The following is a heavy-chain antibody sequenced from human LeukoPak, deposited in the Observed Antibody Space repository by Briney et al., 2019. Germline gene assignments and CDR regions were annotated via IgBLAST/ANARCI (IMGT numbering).Heavy chain of an antibody. Sequence: ASVKVSCKASGYTFTSYYMHWVRQAPGQGLEWMGIINPSGGSTSYAQKFQGRVTMTRDTSTSTAYMELSSLRSEDTAVYYCARGYSSSWYPGYYYYYGMDVWGQGTTVTVSS. CDR3: ARGYSSSWYPGYYYYYGMDV. J-gene: IGHJ6*02. CDR1: GYTFTSYY. V-gene: IGHV1-46*01. CDR2: INPSGGST. D-gene: IGHD6-13*01.